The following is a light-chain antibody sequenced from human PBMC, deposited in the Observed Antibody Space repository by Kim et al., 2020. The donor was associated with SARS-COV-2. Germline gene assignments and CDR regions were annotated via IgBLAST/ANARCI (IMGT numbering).Light chain of an antibody. V-gene: IGKV3-11*01. CDR1: QSVSSH. Sequence: LSPGERATLSCRNSQSVSSHLAWYQQKPAQTPRLLMYDASNRASGIPARFSGSGSGTDFTLTISSLEPEDFAVYYCQQRSNWPLTFGGGTKVEI. J-gene: IGKJ4*01. CDR3: QQRSNWPLT. CDR2: DAS.